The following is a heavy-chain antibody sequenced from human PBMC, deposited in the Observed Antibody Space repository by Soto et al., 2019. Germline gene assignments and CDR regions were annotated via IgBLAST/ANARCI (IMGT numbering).Heavy chain of an antibody. Sequence: SETLSLTCTVSGGSVSSGTYYWSWIRQPPGKGLEWIAYIYYSGSTNYNPSLKSRVTISVDTSKNQFSLKLSSVTAADTAVYYCAREPCIAGAGSPPGWFDRWAQGNLVTVSS. CDR1: GGSVSSGTYY. CDR3: AREPCIAGAGSPPGWFDR. J-gene: IGHJ5*02. D-gene: IGHD6-19*01. CDR2: IYYSGST. V-gene: IGHV4-61*01.